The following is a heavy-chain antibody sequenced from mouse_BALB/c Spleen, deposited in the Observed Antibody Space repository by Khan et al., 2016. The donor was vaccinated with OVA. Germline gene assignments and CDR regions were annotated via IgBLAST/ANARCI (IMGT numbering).Heavy chain of an antibody. CDR3: ARVGYNGTMDF. CDR2: INTYTGEP. J-gene: IGHJ4*01. Sequence: VQLKQSGPELKKPGETVQISCKASGFTFTNYGMNWVRQAPGKGLKWMSWINTYTGEPTFTDDFKGRFAFSLETSASTAYLQINSLKNKDTATYFCARVGYNGTMDFWGQGTSVTVSS. V-gene: IGHV9-3-1*01. D-gene: IGHD2-14*01. CDR1: GFTFTNYG.